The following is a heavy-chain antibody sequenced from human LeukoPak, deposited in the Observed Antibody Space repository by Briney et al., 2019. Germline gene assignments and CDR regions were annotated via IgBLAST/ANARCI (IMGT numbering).Heavy chain of an antibody. Sequence: PGGSLRLSCAASGFTFSNAWMSWVRQAPGKGLEWVGRIKSKTDGGTTDYAAPVKGRFTISRDDSKNTLYLQMNSLKTEDTAVYYCTTAPTFTMIVVGGDYWGQGTLVTVSP. D-gene: IGHD3-22*01. CDR3: TTAPTFTMIVVGGDY. J-gene: IGHJ4*02. CDR1: GFTFSNAW. V-gene: IGHV3-15*01. CDR2: IKSKTDGGTT.